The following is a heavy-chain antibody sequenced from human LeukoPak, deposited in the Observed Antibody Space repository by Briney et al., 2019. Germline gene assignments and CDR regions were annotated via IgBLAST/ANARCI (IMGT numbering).Heavy chain of an antibody. CDR1: GGSISSYY. J-gene: IGHJ4*02. CDR2: IYYSGST. V-gene: IGHV4-59*08. CDR3: ASRGTYDSSGPYYFDY. D-gene: IGHD3-22*01. Sequence: PSETLSLTCTVSGGSISSYYWSWIRQPPGKGLEWIGYIYYSGSTNYNPSLKSRVTISVDTSKNQFSLKLSSVTAADTAVYYCASRGTYDSSGPYYFDYWGQGTLVTVSS.